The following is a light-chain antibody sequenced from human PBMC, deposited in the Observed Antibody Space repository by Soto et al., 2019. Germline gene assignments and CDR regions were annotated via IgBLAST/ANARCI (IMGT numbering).Light chain of an antibody. V-gene: IGKV3-15*01. J-gene: IGKJ1*01. CDR3: QQYNNWPQT. Sequence: DIVLTQSPATLSLSPGERATLSCRASQRVSSSLAWYQQKPGQAPRLLIYDASTRATGIPARFSGSGSGTDFTLTISGLQPEDFAVYYCQQYNNWPQTFGQGTKVDIK. CDR1: QRVSSS. CDR2: DAS.